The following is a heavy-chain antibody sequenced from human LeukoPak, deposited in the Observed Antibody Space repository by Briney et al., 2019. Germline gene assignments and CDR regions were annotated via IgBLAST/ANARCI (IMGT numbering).Heavy chain of an antibody. CDR3: AKGQRSCGGGRCELFDS. D-gene: IGHD2-15*01. Sequence: GGSLRLSCAASGFSFSTYAMSWVRQSPGKGPEWVSVISDSGGHTIYADSVKGRFTISRDNSRNTLYLQLGSLRAEDTAVYYCAKGQRSCGGGRCELFDSWGQGTLVTVSS. J-gene: IGHJ4*02. V-gene: IGHV3-23*01. CDR1: GFSFSTYA. CDR2: ISDSGGHT.